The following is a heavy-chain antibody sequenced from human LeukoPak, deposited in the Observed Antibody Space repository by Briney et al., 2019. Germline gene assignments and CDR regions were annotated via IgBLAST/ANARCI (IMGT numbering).Heavy chain of an antibody. J-gene: IGHJ4*02. CDR3: ARAGGSGLIDY. D-gene: IGHD6-19*01. V-gene: IGHV4-39*07. Sequence: SETLSLTCTVSGGSISSSSYYWGWIRQPPGKGLEWIGSMYYSGSTYYNPSLKSRVTISINTSKNQFSLKLTSVTAADTAVYYCARAGGSGLIDYWGQGTLVTVSS. CDR2: MYYSGST. CDR1: GGSISSSSYY.